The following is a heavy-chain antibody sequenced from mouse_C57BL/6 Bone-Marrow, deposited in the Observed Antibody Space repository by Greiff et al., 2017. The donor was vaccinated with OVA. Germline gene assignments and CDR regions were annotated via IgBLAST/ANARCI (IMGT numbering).Heavy chain of an antibody. CDR2: IYPRSGNT. CDR1: GYTFTSYG. Sequence: QVQLKQSGAELARPGASVKLSCKASGYTFTSYGISWVKQRTGQGLEWIGEIYPRSGNTYYNEKFKGKATLTADKSSSTAYMELRSLTSEDSAVYFCARWDYYLYYFDYWGQGTTLTVSS. J-gene: IGHJ2*01. D-gene: IGHD1-1*01. V-gene: IGHV1-81*01. CDR3: ARWDYYLYYFDY.